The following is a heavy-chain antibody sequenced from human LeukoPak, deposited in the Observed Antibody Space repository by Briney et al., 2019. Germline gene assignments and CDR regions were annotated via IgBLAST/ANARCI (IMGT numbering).Heavy chain of an antibody. D-gene: IGHD6-13*01. CDR3: ARTYSSSWYPCYYYMDV. CDR1: GYSISSGYY. CDR2: IFYSGST. V-gene: IGHV4-38-2*02. J-gene: IGHJ6*03. Sequence: PSETLSLTCIVSGYSISSGYYWGWIRQPPGKGLEWIGNIFYSGSTYYNPSLKSRVTISLDTSKNQFSLKLSSVTAADTAVYYCARTYSSSWYPCYYYMDVWGKGTTVTVSS.